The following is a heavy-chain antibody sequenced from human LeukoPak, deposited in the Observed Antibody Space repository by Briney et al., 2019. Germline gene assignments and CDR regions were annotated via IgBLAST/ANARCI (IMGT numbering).Heavy chain of an antibody. CDR2: ISGSGGAT. D-gene: IGHD1-26*01. CDR1: GFTFSSYP. CDR3: GKYLQTTVGANDY. Sequence: GGSLRLSCAASGFTFSSYPMNWVRQAPGKGLEWVSVISGSGGATFYGDSVQGRITISSDNSRDTLYLQMNSLTAEDTAVYYCGKYLQTTVGANDYWGQGTLVTVSS. V-gene: IGHV3-23*01. J-gene: IGHJ4*02.